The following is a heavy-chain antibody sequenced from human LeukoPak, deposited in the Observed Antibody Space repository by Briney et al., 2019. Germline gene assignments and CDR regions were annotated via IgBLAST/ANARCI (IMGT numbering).Heavy chain of an antibody. D-gene: IGHD1-1*01. CDR1: GYTFTGYY. CDR2: INPNSGGT. Sequence: GASVKVSCKASGYTFTGYYMHWVRQAPGQGIEGMGWINPNSGGTNYAQKFQGRVTMTRDTSISTAYMELSRLRSDDTAVYYCARGSYNWNDGGYYFDYWGQGTLVTVSS. CDR3: ARGSYNWNDGGYYFDY. J-gene: IGHJ4*02. V-gene: IGHV1-2*02.